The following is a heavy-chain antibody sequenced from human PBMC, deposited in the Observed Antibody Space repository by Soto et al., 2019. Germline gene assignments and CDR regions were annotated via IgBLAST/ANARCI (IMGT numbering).Heavy chain of an antibody. V-gene: IGHV4-39*01. CDR1: GGSISSSSYY. J-gene: IGHJ5*02. CDR3: ATRWYYYGSGSYYNHWFDP. Sequence: QLQLQESGPGLVKPSETLSLTCTVSGGSISSSSYYWGWIRQPPGKGLEWIGSIYYSGSTYYNPSLKSRVTISVDTPKNQFSLKLSSVTAADTAVYYCATRWYYYGSGSYYNHWFDPWGQGTLVTVSS. D-gene: IGHD3-10*01. CDR2: IYYSGST.